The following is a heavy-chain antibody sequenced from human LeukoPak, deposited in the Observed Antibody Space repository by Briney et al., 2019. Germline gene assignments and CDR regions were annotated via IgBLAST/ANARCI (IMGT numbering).Heavy chain of an antibody. CDR2: IYYSGST. D-gene: IGHD3-10*01. V-gene: IGHV4-59*01. Sequence: SETLSLTCTVPGGSISSYYWSWIRQPPGKGLEWIGYIYYSGSTNYNPSLKSRVTISVDASKNQFSLKLSSVTAADTAVYYCARDLVYYGSGRNAFDIWGQGTMVTVSS. CDR3: ARDLVYYGSGRNAFDI. J-gene: IGHJ3*02. CDR1: GGSISSYY.